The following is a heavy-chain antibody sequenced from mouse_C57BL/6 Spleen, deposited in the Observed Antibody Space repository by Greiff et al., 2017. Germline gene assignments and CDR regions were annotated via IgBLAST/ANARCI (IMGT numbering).Heavy chain of an antibody. D-gene: IGHD1-1*01. Sequence: VQLQQSGAELVKPGASVKLSCTASGSNFKDYYMHWVKQRPEQGLEGIGRIDPEDGETKYAPKFQGKATITADTSSNPAYQQLSSLTSEDTAVYYCAPHYYGSSYGYWGQGTTLTVSS. J-gene: IGHJ2*01. V-gene: IGHV14-2*01. CDR1: GSNFKDYY. CDR2: IDPEDGET. CDR3: APHYYGSSYGY.